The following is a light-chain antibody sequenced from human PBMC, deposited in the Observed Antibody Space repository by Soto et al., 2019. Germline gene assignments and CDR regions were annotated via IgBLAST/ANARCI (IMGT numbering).Light chain of an antibody. CDR2: DVG. CDR1: SSDVGGYNY. J-gene: IGLJ1*01. CDR3: SSYTSSSTYV. V-gene: IGLV2-14*03. Sequence: QPVLTQPASVSGSPGQSITISCTGTSSDVGGYNYVSWYQQHPGKAPKLMIYDVGIRPSGVSNRFSGSKSGNTASLTISGLQAEDEADYYCSSYTSSSTYVFGTGTKLTVL.